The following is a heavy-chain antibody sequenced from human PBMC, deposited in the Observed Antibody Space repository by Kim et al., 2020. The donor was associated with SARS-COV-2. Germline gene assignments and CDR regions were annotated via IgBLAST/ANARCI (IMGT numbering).Heavy chain of an antibody. Sequence: SETLSLTCTVSGGSVSSDSYYWSWIRQPPGKGLEWIGYIYYSGSTNHNPSLKSRVTISVDTSKNQFSLKLSSVTAADTAIYYCARDRYEYDYWGQGTLVTVSS. V-gene: IGHV4-61*01. CDR3: ARDRYEYDY. CDR2: IYYSGST. D-gene: IGHD5-12*01. J-gene: IGHJ4*02. CDR1: GGSVSSDSYY.